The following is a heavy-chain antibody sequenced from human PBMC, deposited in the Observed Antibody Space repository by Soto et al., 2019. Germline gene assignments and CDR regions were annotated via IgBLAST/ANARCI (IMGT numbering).Heavy chain of an antibody. J-gene: IGHJ5*02. D-gene: IGHD6-19*01. CDR1: GGDIGVYY. CDR2: VSYSGST. CDR3: ARHGSDTGWFFFDP. Sequence: PAETLAFIGSLCGGDIGVYYWSWLRQPPGKALEWIGYVSYSGSTDYHPSLKSRVSISIDTSKNQFSLKMISVTAADTAVYYCARHGSDTGWFFFDPWGQGAMVTVSS. V-gene: IGHV4-59*08.